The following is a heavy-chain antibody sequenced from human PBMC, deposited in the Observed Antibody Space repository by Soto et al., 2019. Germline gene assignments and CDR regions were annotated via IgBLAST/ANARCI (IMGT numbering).Heavy chain of an antibody. CDR1: GGTFSSYA. CDR2: IIPICGTA. V-gene: IGHV1-69*01. D-gene: IGHD5-12*01. Sequence: QVQLVQSGAEVKKPGSSVKVSCKASGGTFSSYAISWVRQAPGQGLEWMGGIIPICGTANYAQKFQGRVTITADESTSTAYMELSSLRSEDTAVYYCASFSSGYDYYYYYYGMDVWGQGTTVTVSS. CDR3: ASFSSGYDYYYYYYGMDV. J-gene: IGHJ6*02.